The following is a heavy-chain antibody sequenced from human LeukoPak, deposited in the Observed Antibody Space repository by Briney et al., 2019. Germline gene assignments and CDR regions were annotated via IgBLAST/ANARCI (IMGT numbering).Heavy chain of an antibody. D-gene: IGHD3-9*01. CDR3: ARHPPDNYFDY. J-gene: IGHJ4*02. CDR1: GGSISSSSYY. V-gene: IGHV4-39*01. Sequence: SETLSLTCTVSGGSISSSSYYWGWIRQPPGKGLEWIGSIYYSGSTYYNPSLKSRVTISVDTSKNQFSLKLSSVTAADTAVYYCARHPPDNYFDYWGQGTLVTVSS. CDR2: IYYSGST.